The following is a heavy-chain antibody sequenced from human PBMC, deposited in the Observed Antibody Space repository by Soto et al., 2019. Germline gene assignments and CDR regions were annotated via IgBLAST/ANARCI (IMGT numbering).Heavy chain of an antibody. CDR2: IYYSGST. CDR1: GGSISSGGYY. Sequence: SETLSLTCTVSGGSISSGGYYWSWIRQHPGKGLEWIGYIYYSGSTYYNPSLKCRVTISVETSKNQFSLKLSSVTAADTAVDYCASGVEYSSSLYPDAFDIWGQGTMVTVSS. V-gene: IGHV4-31*03. D-gene: IGHD6-6*01. J-gene: IGHJ3*02. CDR3: ASGVEYSSSLYPDAFDI.